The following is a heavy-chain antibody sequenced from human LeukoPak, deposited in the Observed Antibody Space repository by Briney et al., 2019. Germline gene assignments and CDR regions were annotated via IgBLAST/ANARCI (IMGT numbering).Heavy chain of an antibody. V-gene: IGHV3-48*03. CDR3: ARDFHRRLYDSSGYYLH. Sequence: PGGSLRLSCAASGFTFSSYEMNWVRQAPGKGLEWVSYISSSGSTIYYADSVKGRFTISRDNAKNSLSLQMDSLRAEDTAVYYCARDFHRRLYDSSGYYLHWGQGTLVTVSS. CDR1: GFTFSSYE. J-gene: IGHJ4*02. CDR2: ISSSGSTI. D-gene: IGHD3-22*01.